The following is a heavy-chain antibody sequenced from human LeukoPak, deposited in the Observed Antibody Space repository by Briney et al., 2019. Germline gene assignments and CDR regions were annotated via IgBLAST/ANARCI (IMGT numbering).Heavy chain of an antibody. D-gene: IGHD3-10*01. CDR2: IRPSRGET. V-gene: IGHV1-2*02. CDR3: ASDGDYGTGSYYGGCIAS. Sequence: ASVKLSCTTSGYSFTTFYIHWVRQAPGQGIEWMGWIRPSRGETNYAQNFPGRVTMTRATSTSTAYLDLSSLRSDDTAVYDGASDGDYGTGSYYGGCIASWGQGTPVTVSP. J-gene: IGHJ4*02. CDR1: GYSFTTFY.